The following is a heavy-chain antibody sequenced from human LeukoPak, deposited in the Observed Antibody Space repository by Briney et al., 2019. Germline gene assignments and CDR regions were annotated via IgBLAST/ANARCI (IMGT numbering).Heavy chain of an antibody. CDR2: ISYDGSNK. Sequence: GGSLRLSCAASGFTFSSYAMHWVRQAPGKRLEWVAVISYDGSNKYYADSVKGRFTISRDNSKNTLYLQMNSLRAEDTAVYYCARGVNWYFDYWGQGTLVTVSS. CDR1: GFTFSSYA. CDR3: ARGVNWYFDY. V-gene: IGHV3-30-3*01. J-gene: IGHJ4*02. D-gene: IGHD1-1*01.